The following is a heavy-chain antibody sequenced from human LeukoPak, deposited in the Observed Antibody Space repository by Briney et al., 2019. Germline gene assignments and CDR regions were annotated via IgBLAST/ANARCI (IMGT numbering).Heavy chain of an antibody. CDR2: IYHSGST. J-gene: IGHJ4*02. D-gene: IGHD5-12*01. CDR3: ARGSSGYDLPDY. Sequence: SETLSLTCTVSGGSISSYYWSWFRQPPGKGLEWIGYIYHSGSTNYNPSLKSRVTISVDTSKNQFSLKLSSVTAADTAVYFCARGSSGYDLPDYWGQGTLVTVSS. V-gene: IGHV4-59*01. CDR1: GGSISSYY.